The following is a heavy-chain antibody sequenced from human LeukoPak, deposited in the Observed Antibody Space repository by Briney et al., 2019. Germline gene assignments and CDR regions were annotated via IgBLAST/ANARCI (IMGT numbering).Heavy chain of an antibody. V-gene: IGHV4-39*01. CDR3: FFFTQKTAYEILGY. CDR2: IYYSGST. J-gene: IGHJ4*02. CDR1: GGSITSNRHN. Sequence: PSQTLSLTCTVAGGSITSNRHNWCWIRQPPGKGLEWIGSIYYSGSTYYNPSLKSRVTIAVDTSKNQFSLKLSSVTAADTAVYYFFFFTQKTAYEILGYWGQGTLVTVSS. D-gene: IGHD2-21*01.